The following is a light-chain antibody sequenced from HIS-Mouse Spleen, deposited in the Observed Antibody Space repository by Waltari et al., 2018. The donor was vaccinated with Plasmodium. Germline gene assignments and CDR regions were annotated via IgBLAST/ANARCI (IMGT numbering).Light chain of an antibody. CDR2: EDS. CDR3: YSTDSSGNHRV. V-gene: IGLV3-10*01. J-gene: IGLJ3*02. CDR1: ALPNKY. Sequence: SYELTQPPSVSVPPGQTARITCPGDALPNKYAFSYQQKSGQAPVLVSYEDSKRPSGIPERFSGSSSGTMATLTISGAQVEDEADYYCYSTDSSGNHRVFGGGTKLTVL.